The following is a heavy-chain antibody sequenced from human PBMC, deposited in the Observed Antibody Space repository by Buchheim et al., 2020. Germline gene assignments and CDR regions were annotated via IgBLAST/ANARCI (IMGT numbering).Heavy chain of an antibody. V-gene: IGHV4-34*01. D-gene: IGHD1-20*01. J-gene: IGHJ6*02. CDR1: GGSFGSFY. CDR2: INQRGDT. CDR3: ARWAVTALVYPYYGMDV. Sequence: QVQLQQWGAGLLKPSETLSLTCAVFGGSFGSFYWSWIRQPPGKGLEWIGEINQRGDTNYNPSLKSRITISIDTSKNQFSLRLNSVTAADTAVYYCARWAVTALVYPYYGMDVWGHGT.